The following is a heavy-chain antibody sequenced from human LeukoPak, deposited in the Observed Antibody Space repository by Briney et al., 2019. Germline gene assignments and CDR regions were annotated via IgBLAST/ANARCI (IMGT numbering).Heavy chain of an antibody. D-gene: IGHD6-13*01. Sequence: SVTVSCKASGGTFSSYAISWVRQAPGQGLEWMGRIIPILGIANYAQKFQGRVTITADKSTSTAYMELSSLRSEDTAVYYCARMQKSSWSLPYYYYYGMDVWGQGTTVTVS. J-gene: IGHJ6*02. CDR1: GGTFSSYA. V-gene: IGHV1-69*04. CDR2: IIPILGIA. CDR3: ARMQKSSWSLPYYYYYGMDV.